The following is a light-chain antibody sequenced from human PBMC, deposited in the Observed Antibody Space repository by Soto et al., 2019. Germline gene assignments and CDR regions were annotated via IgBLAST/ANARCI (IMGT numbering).Light chain of an antibody. CDR2: DVS. Sequence: EIVLTQSPATLSLSPGERVTLSCRVSQSVSNSLAWYQQKPGQPPRLLIYDVSNRATGIPARFSGSGSGTDFTLTFSRLEPGDFAVYYCQQHGISHITFGQGTRLEIK. CDR3: QQHGISHIT. J-gene: IGKJ5*01. CDR1: QSVSNS. V-gene: IGKV3-11*01.